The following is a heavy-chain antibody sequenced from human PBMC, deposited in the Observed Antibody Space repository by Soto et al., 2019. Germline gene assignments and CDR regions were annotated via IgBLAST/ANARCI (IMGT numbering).Heavy chain of an antibody. J-gene: IGHJ4*02. V-gene: IGHV5-51*01. CDR1: GYRFTNYW. D-gene: IGHD1-26*01. CDR2: IFPGDSDT. CDR3: AGGLTSISNPYYSDY. Sequence: GESLKISCKGSGYRFTNYWIAWVRQMPRKGLEWMGIIFPGDSDTRYSPSFRGQVTISADTSISTAYLQLSGLEASDSAMYYCAGGLTSISNPYYSDYWSQGTQVTVGS.